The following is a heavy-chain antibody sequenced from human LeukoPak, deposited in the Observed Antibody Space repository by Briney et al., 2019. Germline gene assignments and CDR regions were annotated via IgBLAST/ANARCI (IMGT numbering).Heavy chain of an antibody. J-gene: IGHJ4*02. CDR3: TRVSGRFRLDY. CDR2: IKEDGSET. CDR1: GFTFSSYG. V-gene: IGHV3-7*01. D-gene: IGHD6-19*01. Sequence: PGGSLRLSCEVSGFTFSSYGMTWVRQAPGKGLEWVASIKEDGSETYYVDSVKGRFTVSRDNAKNSLYLQMNSLRVEDTAVYYCTRVSGRFRLDYWGQGILVTVSS.